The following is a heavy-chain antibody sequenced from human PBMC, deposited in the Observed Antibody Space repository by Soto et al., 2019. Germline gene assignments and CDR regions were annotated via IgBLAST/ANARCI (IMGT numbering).Heavy chain of an antibody. Sequence: GASVKVSCKASGYTFTSYGISWVRQAPGQGLEWMGWISAYNGNTNYAQKLQGRVTMTTDTSTSAAYMELRSLRSDDTAVYYCARRNYYDSSGYYGWFDPWGQGTLVTVSS. CDR3: ARRNYYDSSGYYGWFDP. CDR2: ISAYNGNT. V-gene: IGHV1-18*01. CDR1: GYTFTSYG. J-gene: IGHJ5*02. D-gene: IGHD3-22*01.